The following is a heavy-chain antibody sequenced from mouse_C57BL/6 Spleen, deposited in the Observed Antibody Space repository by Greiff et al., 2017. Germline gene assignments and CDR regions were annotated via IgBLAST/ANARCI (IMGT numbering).Heavy chain of an antibody. CDR2: INPNNGGT. CDR3: ARRRYYGSGYYAMDY. Sequence: EVQLQESGPELVKPGASVKMSCKASGYTFTDYNMHWVKQSHGKSLEWIGYINPNNGGTNYNQKFKGKATLTVNKSSSTAYMELRSLTSEDSAVYYCARRRYYGSGYYAMDYWGQGTSVTVSS. CDR1: GYTFTDYN. D-gene: IGHD1-1*01. J-gene: IGHJ4*01. V-gene: IGHV1-22*01.